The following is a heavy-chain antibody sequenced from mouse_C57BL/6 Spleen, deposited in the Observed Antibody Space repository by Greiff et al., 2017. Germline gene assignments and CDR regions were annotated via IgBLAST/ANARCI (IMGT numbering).Heavy chain of an antibody. CDR1: GYTFTSYW. V-gene: IGHV1-50*01. CDR2: IDPSDSYT. J-gene: IGHJ4*01. D-gene: IGHD2-14*01. CDR3: ARRYPYYYAMDY. Sequence: QVQLKQPGAELVKPGASVKLSCKASGYTFTSYWMQWVKQRPGQGLEWIGEIDPSDSYTNYNQKFKGKATLTVDTSSSTAYMQLSSLTSEDSAVYYCARRYPYYYAMDYWGQGTSVTVSS.